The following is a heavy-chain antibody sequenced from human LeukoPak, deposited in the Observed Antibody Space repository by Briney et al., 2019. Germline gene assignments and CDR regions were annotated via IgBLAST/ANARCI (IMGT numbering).Heavy chain of an antibody. J-gene: IGHJ5*02. D-gene: IGHD7-27*01. CDR2: INQDGSGK. CDR3: ARDNWGSPSHWFDP. V-gene: IGHV3-7*01. Sequence: GGSLRLSCAASGFTFSSFWMSWVRQAPGKGLEWVANINQDGSGKYYVDSVKGRSIISRDNAQNSLYLQMNTLRAEDTAVYYCARDNWGSPSHWFDPWGQGTLVTVSS. CDR1: GFTFSSFW.